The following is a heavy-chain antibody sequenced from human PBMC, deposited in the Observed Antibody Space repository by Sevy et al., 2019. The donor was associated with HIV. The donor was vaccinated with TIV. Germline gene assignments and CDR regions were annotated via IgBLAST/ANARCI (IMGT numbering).Heavy chain of an antibody. CDR2: ISDNDGT. Sequence: GGSLRLSCAASGFTFSSYAMSWVRQAPGKGLEWVSTISDNDGTDYADSVKGRFTISRDTSKNTLYLQVNSLRAEDTALYYCARRAGYCSSTNCPGYFDYWGQGTLVTVSS. D-gene: IGHD2-2*01. V-gene: IGHV3-23*01. J-gene: IGHJ4*02. CDR3: ARRAGYCSSTNCPGYFDY. CDR1: GFTFSSYA.